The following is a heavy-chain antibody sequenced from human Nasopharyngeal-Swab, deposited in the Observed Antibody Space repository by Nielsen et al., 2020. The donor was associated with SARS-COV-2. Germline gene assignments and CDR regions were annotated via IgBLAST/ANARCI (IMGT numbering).Heavy chain of an antibody. V-gene: IGHV3-43*01. CDR3: AKDMQWGTAMADAFDI. D-gene: IGHD5-18*01. CDR1: GFTFDDYT. J-gene: IGHJ3*02. Sequence: LKISCAASGFTFDDYTMHWVRQAPGKGLEWVSLISWDGGSTYYADSVKGRFTISRDNSKNSLYLQMNSLRTEDTALYYCAKDMQWGTAMADAFDIWGQGTMVTVSS. CDR2: ISWDGGST.